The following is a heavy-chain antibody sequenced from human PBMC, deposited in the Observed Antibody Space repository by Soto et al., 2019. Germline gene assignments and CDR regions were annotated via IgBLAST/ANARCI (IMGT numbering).Heavy chain of an antibody. CDR3: ARVLIVQNYNYYAMDV. J-gene: IGHJ6*02. D-gene: IGHD2-21*01. CDR1: GGTFSNSA. CDR2: IVPIFGRA. Sequence: QVHLVQSGAEVREPGSSVKVSCKASGGTFSNSAITSVRQAPGQGLEWMGGIVPIFGRANYAQRFQGRVTITADGSTSTAYMELSSLRFEDTAVYYCARVLIVQNYNYYAMDVWGQGTTVTVSS. V-gene: IGHV1-69*01.